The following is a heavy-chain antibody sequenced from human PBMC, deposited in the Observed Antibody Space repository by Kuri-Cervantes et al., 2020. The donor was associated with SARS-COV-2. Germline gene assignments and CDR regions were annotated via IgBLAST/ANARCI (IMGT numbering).Heavy chain of an antibody. J-gene: IGHJ4*02. CDR3: ARDLADYYDSSGYYLDY. CDR1: GFTFSSYW. CDR2: ISSSGSTI. V-gene: IGHV3-48*04. D-gene: IGHD3-22*01. Sequence: GESLKISCAASGFTFSSYWMSWVRQAPGKGLEWVSYISSSGSTIYYADSVKGRFTISRDNAKNSLYLQMNSLRAEDTAVYYCARDLADYYDSSGYYLDYWGQGTLVTVSS.